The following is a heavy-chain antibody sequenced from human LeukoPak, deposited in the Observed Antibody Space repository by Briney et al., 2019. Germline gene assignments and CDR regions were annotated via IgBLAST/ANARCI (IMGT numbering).Heavy chain of an antibody. D-gene: IGHD6-13*01. V-gene: IGHV1-3*01. Sequence: ASVKVSCKASGYTFASYTIHWVRQAPGQRLEWMGWINAGNGNTKYSQKFQGRVTITRDTSASTAYMELNSLRSEDTAVYYCARGDSSSWYAGDWFDPCGQGTLVTVSS. J-gene: IGHJ5*02. CDR1: GYTFASYT. CDR3: ARGDSSSWYAGDWFDP. CDR2: INAGNGNT.